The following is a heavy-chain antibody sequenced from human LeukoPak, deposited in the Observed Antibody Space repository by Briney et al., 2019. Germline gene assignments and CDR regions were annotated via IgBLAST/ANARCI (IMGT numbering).Heavy chain of an antibody. CDR1: GYTVTRYW. J-gene: IGHJ5*02. CDR2: IYPGDSDT. D-gene: IGHD6-19*01. V-gene: IGHV5-51*01. Sequence: GEFPETLCKGSGYTVTRYWVGWVRQMPGKGLEWMAIIYPGDSDTRYSPSFQGQVTISVDKSISTAYMQWSSLKASDAAIYYCVRTSGWASVRFEPWGQGT. CDR3: VRTSGWASVRFEP.